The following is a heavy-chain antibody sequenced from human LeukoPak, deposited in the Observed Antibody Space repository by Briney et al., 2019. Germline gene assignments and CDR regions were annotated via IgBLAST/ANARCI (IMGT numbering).Heavy chain of an antibody. CDR2: ISGNNDNP. CDR3: ARGDGGNPWDAFDI. V-gene: IGHV1-18*01. CDR1: GYTFSKFG. D-gene: IGHD4-23*01. Sequence: VASVKVSCKASGYTFSKFGIAWVRQAPGQSLEWMGWISGNNDNPQSAQDLQGRVTVTTDRSTSTAYMELRSLRHDDTAVYYCARGDGGNPWDAFDIWGQGTMVTVSS. J-gene: IGHJ3*02.